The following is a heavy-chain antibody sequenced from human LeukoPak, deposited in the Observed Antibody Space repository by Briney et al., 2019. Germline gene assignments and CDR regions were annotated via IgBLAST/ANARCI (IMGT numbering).Heavy chain of an antibody. Sequence: GRSLRLSCAASGFTFSSYGMHWVRQAPGKGLEWVAVIWYDGSNNYYADSVKGRFTISRDNSKNTLYLQMNSLRAEDTAVYYCAKDGPCSSTSCYSSYVSQNYYYYYMDVWGKGTTVTVSS. D-gene: IGHD2-2*01. CDR2: IWYDGSNN. CDR1: GFTFSSYG. V-gene: IGHV3-33*06. J-gene: IGHJ6*03. CDR3: AKDGPCSSTSCYSSYVSQNYYYYYMDV.